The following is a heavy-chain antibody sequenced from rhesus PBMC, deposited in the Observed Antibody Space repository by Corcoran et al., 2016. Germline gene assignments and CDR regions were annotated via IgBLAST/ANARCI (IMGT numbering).Heavy chain of an antibody. D-gene: IGHD1-32*01. J-gene: IGHJ5-2*02. CDR3: AGNDGNSLDV. CDR2: INGNSGST. CDR1: GGSFSSYW. V-gene: IGHV4-80*01. Sequence: QAQLQESGPGLVKPSETLSLTCAVSGGSFSSYWWSWIRQPPGKGLEWSGEINGNSGSTNYPPSLESRVTISKDASKHPFSLNLSSVTAADTAVYYCAGNDGNSLDVWGRGVLVTVSS.